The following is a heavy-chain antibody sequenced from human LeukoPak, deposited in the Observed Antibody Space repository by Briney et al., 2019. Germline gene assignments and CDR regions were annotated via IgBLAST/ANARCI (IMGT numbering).Heavy chain of an antibody. CDR2: VRYDGNEK. J-gene: IGHJ4*02. V-gene: IGHV3-30*02. CDR3: ATWAATILGTDY. Sequence: GGSLRLSCAASGFTFSSCGMYWVRQAPGKGLQWVAFVRYDGNEKYYTDSVRGRFTVSRDNSKNTLYLQMNSLRAEDTAVYCCATWAATILGTDYWGQGTLVTVSS. CDR1: GFTFSSCG. D-gene: IGHD3-3*01.